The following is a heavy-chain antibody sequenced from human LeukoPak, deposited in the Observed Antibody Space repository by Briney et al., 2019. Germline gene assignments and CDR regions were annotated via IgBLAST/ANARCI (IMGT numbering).Heavy chain of an antibody. CDR3: ARGIAVAAGYFQH. Sequence: PSETLSLTCAVYGESFSGYYWSWIRQPPGKGLEWIGEINHSGSTNYNPSLKSRVTISVDTSKNQFSLKLSSVTAADTAVYYCARGIAVAAGYFQHWGQGTLVTVSS. V-gene: IGHV4-34*01. CDR1: GESFSGYY. J-gene: IGHJ1*01. D-gene: IGHD6-19*01. CDR2: INHSGST.